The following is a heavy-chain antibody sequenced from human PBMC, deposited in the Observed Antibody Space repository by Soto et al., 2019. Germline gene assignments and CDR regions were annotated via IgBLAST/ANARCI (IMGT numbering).Heavy chain of an antibody. Sequence: PSETLSLTCAVYGGSFSGYYWTWIRQPPGTGLEWIGEINHSGSTNYNPSLKSRVTISVDTSKNQFSLKLTSVTAADKAVYYCASFINCLNTACYFDYCGQLSLVPVSS. V-gene: IGHV4-34*01. D-gene: IGHD2-21*01. J-gene: IGHJ4*02. CDR2: INHSGST. CDR1: GGSFSGYY. CDR3: ASFINCLNTACYFDY.